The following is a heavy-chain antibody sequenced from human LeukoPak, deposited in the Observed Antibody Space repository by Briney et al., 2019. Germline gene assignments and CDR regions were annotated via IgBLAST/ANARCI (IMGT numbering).Heavy chain of an antibody. Sequence: GGSLRLSCAASGFTFSSYGMHWVRQAPGKGLEWVAFIRYDGSNKYYADSVKGRFTISRDNSKNTLYLQMNSMRAEDTAVYYCAKDRGYSGYDWEGVFDYWGQGTLVTVSS. CDR3: AKDRGYSGYDWEGVFDY. V-gene: IGHV3-30*02. CDR2: IRYDGSNK. CDR1: GFTFSSYG. D-gene: IGHD5-12*01. J-gene: IGHJ4*02.